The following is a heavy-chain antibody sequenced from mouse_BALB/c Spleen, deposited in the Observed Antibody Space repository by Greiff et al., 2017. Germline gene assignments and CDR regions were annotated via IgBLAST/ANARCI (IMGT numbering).Heavy chain of an antibody. CDR2: ISYSGST. Sequence: EVQLVESGPGLVKPSQSLSLTCTVTGYSITSDYAWNWIRQFPGNKLEWMGYISYSGSTSYNPSLKSRISITRDTSKNQFFLQLNSVTTEDTATYYCARRRDSSPFAYWGQGTLVTVSA. CDR3: ARRRDSSPFAY. D-gene: IGHD1-1*01. CDR1: GYSITSDYA. J-gene: IGHJ3*01. V-gene: IGHV3-2*02.